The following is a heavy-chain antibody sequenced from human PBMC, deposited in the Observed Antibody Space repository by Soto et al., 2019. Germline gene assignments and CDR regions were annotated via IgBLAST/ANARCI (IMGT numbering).Heavy chain of an antibody. CDR1: GFTFSSYA. CDR2: ISGSGGST. J-gene: IGHJ6*02. Sequence: GGSLRLSCAASGFTFSSYAMSWVRQAPGKGLEWVSAISGSGGSTYYADSVKGRFTISRDNSKNTLYLQMNSLRAEDTAVYYCAKSGAKYDFWSGYYSPAVPSYYYYGMDVWGQGTTVTVSS. V-gene: IGHV3-23*01. CDR3: AKSGAKYDFWSGYYSPAVPSYYYYGMDV. D-gene: IGHD3-3*01.